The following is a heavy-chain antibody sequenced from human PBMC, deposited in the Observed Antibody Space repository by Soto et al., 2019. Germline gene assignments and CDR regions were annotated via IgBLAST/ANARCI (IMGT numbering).Heavy chain of an antibody. CDR1: GFSLTTIGVG. Sequence: QITLKESGHTLVKPTQTLTLTCTFSGFSLTTIGVGVGWIRHPPGKALEWLALIYWDDDKRYSPSLKSRLTITKDTSKNQVVLTRTNMDPADKATYFCAHRTTTVTWWFDPGGQGTLVTVSS. J-gene: IGHJ5*02. CDR2: IYWDDDK. CDR3: AHRTTTVTWWFDP. V-gene: IGHV2-5*02. D-gene: IGHD4-17*01.